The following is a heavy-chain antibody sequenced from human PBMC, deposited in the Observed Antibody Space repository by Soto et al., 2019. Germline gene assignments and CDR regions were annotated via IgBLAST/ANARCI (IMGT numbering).Heavy chain of an antibody. V-gene: IGHV1-24*01. J-gene: IGHJ6*02. Sequence: GASVKVSCKVSGYTLNELSMHWVRQAPGKGLEWMGGFDPEDGETIYAQKFQGRVTMTEDTSTDTAYMELSSLRSEDTAVYYCATTAGRSYYHGMDVWGQGTTDTVSS. CDR1: GYTLNELS. CDR3: ATTAGRSYYHGMDV. D-gene: IGHD6-25*01. CDR2: FDPEDGET.